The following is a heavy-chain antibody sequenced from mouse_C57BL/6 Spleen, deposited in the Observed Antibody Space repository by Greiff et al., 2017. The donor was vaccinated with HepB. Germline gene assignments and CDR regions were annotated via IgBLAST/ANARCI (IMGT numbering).Heavy chain of an antibody. CDR1: GYTFTSYW. D-gene: IGHD1-1*01. J-gene: IGHJ3*01. V-gene: IGHV1-69*01. CDR3: ARGGNYYGSSAWFAY. CDR2: IDPSDSYT. Sequence: VKLQQPGAELVMPGASVKLSCKASGYTFTSYWMHWVKQRPGQGLEWIGEIDPSDSYTNYNQKFKGKSTLTVDKSSSTAYMQLSSLTSEDSAVYYCARGGNYYGSSAWFAYWGQGTLVTVSA.